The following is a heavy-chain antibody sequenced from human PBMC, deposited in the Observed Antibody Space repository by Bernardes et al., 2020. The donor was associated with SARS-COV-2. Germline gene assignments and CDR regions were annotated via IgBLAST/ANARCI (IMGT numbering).Heavy chain of an antibody. D-gene: IGHD2-21*02. CDR2: MYNSGSA. Sequence: SANLSLTCAVYGEAFSGYYLGWIRQPPGKGLEWIGSMYNSGSAYHNPSLQSRASISIDTSKNQVSLRLNFMTAADTAVYYCVGSSCGIDCYIGGLRAWDYGMDIWGQGTTVTVSS. CDR3: VGSSCGIDCYIGGLRAWDYGMDI. CDR1: GEAFSGYY. V-gene: IGHV4-34*04. J-gene: IGHJ6*02.